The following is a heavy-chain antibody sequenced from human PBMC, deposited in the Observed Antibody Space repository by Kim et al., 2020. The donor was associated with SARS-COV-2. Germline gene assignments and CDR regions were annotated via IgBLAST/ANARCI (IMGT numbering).Heavy chain of an antibody. V-gene: IGHV4-31*03. J-gene: IGHJ5*02. CDR2: ISYSGTT. CDR3: ARGYGVAPITEVGCNWFDP. Sequence: SETLSLTCTVSGGSISTGDYSWTWIRQLLGKGLECIGYISYSGTTYYNPSLKSRVTLSVDTSMNQFSLNLRSVTAADTAVYYCARGYGVAPITEVGCNWFDPCGQVPLVTVSS. CDR1: GGSISTGDYS. D-gene: IGHD2-15*01.